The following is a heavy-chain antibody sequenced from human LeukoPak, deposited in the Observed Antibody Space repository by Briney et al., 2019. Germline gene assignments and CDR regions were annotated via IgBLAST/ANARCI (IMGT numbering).Heavy chain of an antibody. J-gene: IGHJ4*02. CDR3: AKGFLGGTDQYFDS. CDR1: GSTFSSYA. CDR2: IGSGGGST. Sequence: QPGGSLRLSCEASGSTFSSYAMTWVRQAPGKGLEWVSAIGSGGGSTDYADSVQGRFTISRDNSKSTLYLQMNSLRAEDTAVYYCAKGFLGGTDQYFDSWGQGTLVTVSS. D-gene: IGHD6-19*01. V-gene: IGHV3-23*01.